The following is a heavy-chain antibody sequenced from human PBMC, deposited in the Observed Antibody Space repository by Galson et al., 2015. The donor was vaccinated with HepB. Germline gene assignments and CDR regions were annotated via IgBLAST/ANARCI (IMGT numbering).Heavy chain of an antibody. Sequence: SVKVSCKASGYNFHSYGFSWVRQAPGQGLEWMGCISTYNGDTNHAQKFQGRVTLTTDTPTSTAYMELRSLRSDDTAVYYCARVDYDFWSGSVVGYMDVWGKGTTVTVSS. CDR1: GYNFHSYG. V-gene: IGHV1-18*01. CDR3: ARVDYDFWSGSVVGYMDV. CDR2: ISTYNGDT. D-gene: IGHD3-3*01. J-gene: IGHJ6*03.